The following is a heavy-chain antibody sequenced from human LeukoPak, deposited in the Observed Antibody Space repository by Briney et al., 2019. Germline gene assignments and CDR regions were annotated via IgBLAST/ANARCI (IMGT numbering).Heavy chain of an antibody. Sequence: ASVKVSCKASGYSLNTYGVSWVRQAPRQRLEWIGWIISYNRITNYAQKLQGRVTVTTDASTDTTYMELRSLRSDDTAVYYCANVAKGRYFSYYMDVWGKGTTVTVSS. J-gene: IGHJ6*03. CDR3: ANVAKGRYFSYYMDV. CDR1: GYSLNTYG. CDR2: IISYNRIT. V-gene: IGHV1-18*01.